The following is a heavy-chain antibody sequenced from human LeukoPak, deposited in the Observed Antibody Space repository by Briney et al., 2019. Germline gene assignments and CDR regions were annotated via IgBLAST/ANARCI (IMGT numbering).Heavy chain of an antibody. V-gene: IGHV4-31*03. CDR1: GGSISSGGYY. J-gene: IGHJ4*02. CDR3: ATSHSLRYFDWLRGSYFDY. D-gene: IGHD3-9*01. CDR2: IYYSGST. Sequence: SETLSLTCTVSGGSISSGGYYWSWIRQHPGKGLEWIGYIYYSGSTYYNPSLKSRVTISVDTSKNQFSLKLSSVTAADTAVYYCATSHSLRYFDWLRGSYFDYWGQGTLVTVSS.